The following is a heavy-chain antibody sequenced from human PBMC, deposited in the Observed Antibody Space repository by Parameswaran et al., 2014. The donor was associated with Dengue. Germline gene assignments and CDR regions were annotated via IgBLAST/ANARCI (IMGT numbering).Heavy chain of an antibody. CDR3: ARDRSEWEPLTAFDY. D-gene: IGHD1-26*01. CDR1: GYTFTSYG. J-gene: IGHJ4*02. CDR2: ISAYNGNT. V-gene: IGHV1-18*01. Sequence: ASVKVSCKASGYTFTSYGISWVRQAPGQGLEWMGWISAYNGNTNYAQKLQGRVTMTTDTSTSTAYMELRSLRSDDTAVYYCARDRSEWEPLTAFDYWGQGTLVTVSS.